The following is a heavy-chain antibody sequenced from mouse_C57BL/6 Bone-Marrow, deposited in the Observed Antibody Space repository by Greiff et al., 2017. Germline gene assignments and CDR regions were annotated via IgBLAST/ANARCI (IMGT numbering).Heavy chain of an antibody. Sequence: EVKLMESGPGLVKPSQSLSLTCSVTGYSITSGYYWNWIRQFPGNKLEWMGYISYDGSNNYNPSLKNRISITRDTSKNQFFLKLNSVTTEDTATYYCARDREYYCGSSSYFDYWGQGTTLTVSS. V-gene: IGHV3-6*01. CDR3: ARDREYYCGSSSYFDY. J-gene: IGHJ2*01. D-gene: IGHD1-1*01. CDR1: GYSITSGYY. CDR2: ISYDGSN.